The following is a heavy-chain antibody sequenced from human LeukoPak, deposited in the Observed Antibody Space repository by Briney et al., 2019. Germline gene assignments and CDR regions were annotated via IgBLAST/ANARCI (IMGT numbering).Heavy chain of an antibody. CDR2: IYHSGST. CDR3: ARTPYCSSASCSRFDP. CDR1: GGSISSSRYY. V-gene: IGHV4-39*07. J-gene: IGHJ5*02. D-gene: IGHD2-2*01. Sequence: SETLSLTCTVSGGSISSSRYYWGWIRQPPGKGLEWIGSIYHSGSTYYNPSLKSRVTISVDTSKNQFSLKLSSVTAADTAVYYCARTPYCSSASCSRFDPWGQGTLVTVSS.